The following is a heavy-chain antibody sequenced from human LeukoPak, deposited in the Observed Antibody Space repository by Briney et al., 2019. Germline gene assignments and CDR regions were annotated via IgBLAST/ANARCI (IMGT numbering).Heavy chain of an antibody. Sequence: SETLSLTCTVSGGSVSSGSYYWSWIRQPPGKGLEWIGYIYYSGSTYYNPSLKSRVTISVDTSKNQFSLKLSSATAADTAVYYCARGGWAVAGQHFDYWGQGTRVTVSS. CDR2: IYYSGST. J-gene: IGHJ4*02. D-gene: IGHD6-19*01. V-gene: IGHV4-30-4*01. CDR1: GGSVSSGSYY. CDR3: ARGGWAVAGQHFDY.